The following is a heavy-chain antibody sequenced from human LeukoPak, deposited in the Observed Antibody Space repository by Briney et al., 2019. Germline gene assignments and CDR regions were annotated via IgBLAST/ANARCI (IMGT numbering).Heavy chain of an antibody. V-gene: IGHV4-59*08. J-gene: IGHJ4*02. CDR1: GDSINSFY. CDR2: VFHTGDP. Sequence: SEALSLTCAVSGDSINSFYWSWIRQPPGKGLEWIGYVFHTGDPNSNPSLKSRVTVSLDTSTSQVSLRLTSVTAADTAVYYCARHPFATPFDHWGRGILVTVSS. D-gene: IGHD2-15*01. CDR3: ARHPFATPFDH.